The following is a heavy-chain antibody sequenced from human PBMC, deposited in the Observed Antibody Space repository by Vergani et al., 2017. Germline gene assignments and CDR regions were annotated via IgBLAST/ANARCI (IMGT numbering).Heavy chain of an antibody. CDR3: VRDVRVSLT. CDR2: ISGNNDDV. J-gene: IGHJ3*01. V-gene: IGHV3-21*01. Sequence: EVQMVESGGGLVKPGGSLRLSCVASGFTFSHYSMNWVRQAPGKGLEWVSSISGNNDDVYYADSVKGRFTISRDNAKKALYLDMSSLRGYDTAVYYCVRDVRVSLTWGQGTLVAVSS. CDR1: GFTFSHYS. D-gene: IGHD3-16*01.